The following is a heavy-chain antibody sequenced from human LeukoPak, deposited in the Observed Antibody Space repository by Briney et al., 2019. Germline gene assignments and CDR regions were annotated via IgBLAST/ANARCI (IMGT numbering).Heavy chain of an antibody. CDR1: GYTLTELS. D-gene: IGHD1-26*01. CDR2: FDPEDGET. CDR3: ATGRPLIVGATRSPVGAFDI. J-gene: IGHJ3*02. V-gene: IGHV1-24*01. Sequence: ASVKVSCKVSGYTLTELSMHWVRQAPGKGLEWMGGFDPEDGETIYAQKFQGRVTMTEDTSTDTAYMELSSLKSEDTAVYYCATGRPLIVGATRSPVGAFDIWGQGTMVTVSS.